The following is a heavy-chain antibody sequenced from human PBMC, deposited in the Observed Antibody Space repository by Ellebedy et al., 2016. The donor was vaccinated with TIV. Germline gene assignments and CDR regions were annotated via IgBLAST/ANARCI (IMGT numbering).Heavy chain of an antibody. V-gene: IGHV1-69*13. CDR3: ARDNRNYYYYGMDV. CDR1: GGTFSSYA. Sequence: SVKVSXXASGGTFSSYAISWVRQAPGQGLEWMGGIIPIFGTANYAQKFQGRVTITADESTSTAYMELRSLRSDDTAVYYCARDNRNYYYYGMDVWGQGTTVTVSS. D-gene: IGHD5-12*01. CDR2: IIPIFGTA. J-gene: IGHJ6*02.